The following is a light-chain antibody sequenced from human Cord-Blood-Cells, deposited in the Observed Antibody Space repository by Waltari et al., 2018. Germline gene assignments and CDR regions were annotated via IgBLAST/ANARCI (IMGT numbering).Light chain of an antibody. CDR3: QQSYSTPYS. J-gene: IGKJ2*03. CDR2: AAS. V-gene: IGKV1-39*01. Sequence: DIQMTQSPSSLSASVGDRVTITCRASQSIRSYLNWYQQKPGKAPKLLIYAASSLQSGVPSRFSGSGSGTDFTHTISSLQPEDFATYYCQQSYSTPYSFGQGTKLEIK. CDR1: QSIRSY.